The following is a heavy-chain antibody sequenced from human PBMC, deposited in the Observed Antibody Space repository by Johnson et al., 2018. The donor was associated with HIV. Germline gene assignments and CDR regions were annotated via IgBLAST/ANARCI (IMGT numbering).Heavy chain of an antibody. CDR3: ARGRGYSGYDPPAAFDI. Sequence: VQLVESGGGLVQPGGSLRLSCAASGFIFSSYWMSWVRQAPGKGLEWVANIKEDGSQKYYVDSVKGRFTISRDNAKNSLYLQMNSLRGEDTAVYYCARGRGYSGYDPPAAFDIWGQGTMVTVSS. V-gene: IGHV3-7*01. CDR2: IKEDGSQK. J-gene: IGHJ3*02. D-gene: IGHD5-12*01. CDR1: GFIFSSYW.